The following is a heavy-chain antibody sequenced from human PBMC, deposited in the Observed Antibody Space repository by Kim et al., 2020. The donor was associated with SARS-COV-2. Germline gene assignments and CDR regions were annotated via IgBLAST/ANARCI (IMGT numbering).Heavy chain of an antibody. CDR3: ARGWRYFDWLSRWFDP. CDR2: INHSGST. CDR1: GGSFSGYY. Sequence: SETLSLTCAVYGGSFSGYYWSWIRQPPGKGLEWIGEINHSGSTNYNPSLKSRVTISVDTSKNQFSLKLSSVTAADTAVYYCARGWRYFDWLSRWFDPWGQGTLVTVSS. V-gene: IGHV4-34*01. D-gene: IGHD3-9*01. J-gene: IGHJ5*02.